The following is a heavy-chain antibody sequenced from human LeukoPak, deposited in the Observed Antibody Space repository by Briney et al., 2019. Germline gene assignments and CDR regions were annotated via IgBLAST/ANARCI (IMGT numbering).Heavy chain of an antibody. V-gene: IGHV4-34*01. CDR1: VGSFSGYY. J-gene: IGHJ4*02. D-gene: IGHD3/OR15-3a*01. Sequence: SETLSLTCAVYVGSFSGYYWSWIRPPPGKGLEWIGEINYSGSTNYNPSLKSRVTISVDTSKNQFSLRLSSVTAADTAVYYCARVPLWTGDRRAGFDYWGQRTLVTVSS. CDR2: INYSGST. CDR3: ARVPLWTGDRRAGFDY.